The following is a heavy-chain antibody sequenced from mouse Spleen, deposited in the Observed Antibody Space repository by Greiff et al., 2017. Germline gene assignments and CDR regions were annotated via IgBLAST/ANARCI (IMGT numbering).Heavy chain of an antibody. V-gene: IGHV1-64*01. CDR2: IHPNSGST. Sequence: VQLQQPGAELVKPGASVKLSCKASGYTFTSYWMHWVKQRPGQGLEWIGMIHPNSGSTNYNEKFKSKATLTVDKSSSTAYMQLSSLTSEDSAVYYCARHPTTVVATPFAYWGQGTLVTVSA. CDR1: GYTFTSYW. CDR3: ARHPTTVVATPFAY. J-gene: IGHJ3*01. D-gene: IGHD1-1*01.